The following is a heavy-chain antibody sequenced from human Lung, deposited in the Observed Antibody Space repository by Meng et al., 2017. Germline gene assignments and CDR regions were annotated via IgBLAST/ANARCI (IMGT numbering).Heavy chain of an antibody. CDR1: GYHFPDYW. CDR2: IDPKSGDT. CDR3: ARDEDISAAGKLFGDY. V-gene: IGHV1-2*06. Sequence: LVHSGADVKYTGASVKAPFKPPGYHFPDYWRHWVRRAPGQGLDWMVRIDPKSGDTHYAQRFQGRVTMTGDTSISTAYMELSGLRSDDTAMYYCARDEDISAAGKLFGDYWGQGTLVTVSS. D-gene: IGHD6-13*01. J-gene: IGHJ4*02.